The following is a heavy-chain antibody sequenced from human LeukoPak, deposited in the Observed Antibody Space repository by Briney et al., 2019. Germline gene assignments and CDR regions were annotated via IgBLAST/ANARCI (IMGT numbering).Heavy chain of an antibody. D-gene: IGHD3-22*01. CDR1: GGSISSYY. CDR2: IYYSGST. Sequence: SETLSLTCTVSGGSISSYYWSWIRQPPGKGLEWIGYIYYSGSTYHNPSLKSRVTISVDTSKNQFSLKLSSVTAADTAVYYCARSYDSSGYYWGDFDYWGQGTLVTVSS. CDR3: ARSYDSSGYYWGDFDY. J-gene: IGHJ4*02. V-gene: IGHV4-59*04.